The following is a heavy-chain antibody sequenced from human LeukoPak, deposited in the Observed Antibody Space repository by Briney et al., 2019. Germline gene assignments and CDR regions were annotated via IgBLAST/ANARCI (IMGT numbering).Heavy chain of an antibody. CDR1: GYTFTGYY. D-gene: IGHD3-10*01. J-gene: IGHJ3*01. V-gene: IGHV1-2*02. CDR2: LNPNSGGT. Sequence: ASVKVSCKASGYTFTGYYMHWVRQAPGQGLEWMGWLNPNSGGTNYARKFQGRVTMTRDKSIRTAYMELSSLTSDDTAVYYCARNIWFGESADAFDVWGQGTMVTVSS. CDR3: ARNIWFGESADAFDV.